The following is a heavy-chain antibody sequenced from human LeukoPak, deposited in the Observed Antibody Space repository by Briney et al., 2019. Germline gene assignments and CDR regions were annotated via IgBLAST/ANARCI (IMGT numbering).Heavy chain of an antibody. CDR3: ARWERQWLVRGLFDY. J-gene: IGHJ4*02. D-gene: IGHD6-19*01. CDR1: GGSISSYY. Sequence: SETLSLTCTVSGGSISSYYWSWIRQPPGKGLEWIGYIYYSGSTNYNPSLKSRVTISVDTSKNQFSLKLSSVTAADTAVYYCARWERQWLVRGLFDYWGQGTLVTVSS. V-gene: IGHV4-59*12. CDR2: IYYSGST.